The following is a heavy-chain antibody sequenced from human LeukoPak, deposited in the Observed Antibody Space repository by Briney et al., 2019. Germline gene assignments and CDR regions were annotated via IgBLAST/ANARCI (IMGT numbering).Heavy chain of an antibody. Sequence: ASVNVSCKASGYTFTVYYMHWVRQAPGQGLEWMGWINPNSGGTNYAQKFQGRVTMTRDTSISTAYMELSRLRSDDTAVYYCASSLWSGYYTVDYWGQGTLVTVSS. V-gene: IGHV1-2*02. CDR1: GYTFTVYY. D-gene: IGHD3-3*01. J-gene: IGHJ4*02. CDR2: INPNSGGT. CDR3: ASSLWSGYYTVDY.